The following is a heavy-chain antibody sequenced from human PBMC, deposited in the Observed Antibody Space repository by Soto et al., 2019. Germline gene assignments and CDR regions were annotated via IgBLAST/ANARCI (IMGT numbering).Heavy chain of an antibody. Sequence: QLQLQESGPGLVKPSETLSLICTVSGGSISSSRYRWGWVRQPPGKGLEWIGTIYYSGSTHYNPSRKSRVTISGETSKRQFSLRLNSGAAADTAGYYCATVDGLGVVTPFMDYWGQGTLVTVSS. V-gene: IGHV4-39*01. CDR2: IYYSGST. CDR1: GGSISSSRYR. CDR3: ATVDGLGVVTPFMDY. D-gene: IGHD3-3*01. J-gene: IGHJ4*02.